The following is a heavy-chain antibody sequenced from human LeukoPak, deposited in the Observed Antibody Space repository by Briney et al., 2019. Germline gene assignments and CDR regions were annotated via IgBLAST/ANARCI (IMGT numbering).Heavy chain of an antibody. CDR1: GGTFSSYA. J-gene: IGHJ3*02. V-gene: IGHV1-69*06. CDR2: IIPIFGTA. CDR3: ARETESRPSLDAFDI. Sequence: SVKVSCKASGGTFSSYAISWVRQAPGQGLEWMGGIIPIFGTANYAQKFQGRVTITADKSTSTAYMELSSLRSEDTAVYYCARETESRPSLDAFDIWGQGTMVTVPS. D-gene: IGHD1-14*01.